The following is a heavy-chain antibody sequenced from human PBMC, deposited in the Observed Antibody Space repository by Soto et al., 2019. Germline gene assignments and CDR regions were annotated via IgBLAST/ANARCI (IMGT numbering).Heavy chain of an antibody. Sequence: SETLSLTCTVSGGSISSSSYYWGWIRQPPGKGLEWIGSIYYSGSTYYNPSLKSRVTISVDTSKNQFSLKLSSVTAADTAVYYCARSIYDFWSGYPDYYYYYYMDVWGKGTTVT. CDR1: GGSISSSSYY. D-gene: IGHD3-3*01. CDR2: IYYSGST. V-gene: IGHV4-39*01. J-gene: IGHJ6*03. CDR3: ARSIYDFWSGYPDYYYYYYMDV.